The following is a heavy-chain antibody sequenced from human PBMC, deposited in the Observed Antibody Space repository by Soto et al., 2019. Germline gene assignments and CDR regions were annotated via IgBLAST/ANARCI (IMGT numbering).Heavy chain of an antibody. J-gene: IGHJ5*02. CDR3: ARGWAVHP. CDR2: TYYRSRWYH. V-gene: IGHV6-1*01. CDR1: GDSVSSNSAV. D-gene: IGHD6-19*01. Sequence: SQTLSLTCAISGDSVSSNSAVWNWFRQSPSRGLEWLVRTYYRSRWYHDYAASVKSRIAINPDTSENQFSLQLNSVTPEDTAVYYCARGWAVHPWGQGTLVTVSS.